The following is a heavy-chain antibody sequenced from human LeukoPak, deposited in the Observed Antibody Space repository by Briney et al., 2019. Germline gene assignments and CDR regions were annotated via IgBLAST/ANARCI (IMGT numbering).Heavy chain of an antibody. CDR2: INPNSGGT. CDR3: ARGGCSGGSCYGPSSSDAFDI. D-gene: IGHD2-15*01. CDR1: GYTFTGYY. J-gene: IGHJ3*02. V-gene: IGHV1-2*02. Sequence: ASVKVSCKASGYTFTGYYMHWVRQAPGQGLEWMGWINPNSGGTNYAQKFQGRVTMTRDTSISTAYMELSRLRSDDTAVYYCARGGCSGGSCYGPSSSDAFDIWGQGTMVTVSS.